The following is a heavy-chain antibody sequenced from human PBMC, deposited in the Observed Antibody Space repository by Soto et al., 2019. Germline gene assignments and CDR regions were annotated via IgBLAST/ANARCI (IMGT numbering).Heavy chain of an antibody. CDR2: IYYSGRT. Sequence: SETLSLTCIVSGESISSSSYYWGWIRQPPGKGLEWIGSIYYSGRTYYNPSFKSRVTISIDTSKNQFSLKLSSVTATDTAVYYCPRQRTTVVTQAYFDNWGQGALVTVSS. CDR1: GESISSSSYY. V-gene: IGHV4-39*01. D-gene: IGHD2-21*02. CDR3: PRQRTTVVTQAYFDN. J-gene: IGHJ4*02.